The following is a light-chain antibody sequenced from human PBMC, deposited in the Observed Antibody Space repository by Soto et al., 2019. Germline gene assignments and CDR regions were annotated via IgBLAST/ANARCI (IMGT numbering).Light chain of an antibody. Sequence: DIQLTQSPSFLSASVGDRVTITCRASQGISSYLAWYQQKPGKAPKLLIYAASTLQSGVPSRFSGSGSGTEFTLPISSLQPEDFATYYCQQLNSYAITFGQGTRLEI. CDR3: QQLNSYAIT. CDR2: AAS. J-gene: IGKJ5*01. CDR1: QGISSY. V-gene: IGKV1-9*01.